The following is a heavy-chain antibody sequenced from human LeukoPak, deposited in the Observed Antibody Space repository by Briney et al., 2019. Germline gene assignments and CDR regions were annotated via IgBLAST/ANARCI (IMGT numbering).Heavy chain of an antibody. CDR1: GYTFTSYG. CDR3: ARVIGTTGTTRGEGDYFDY. D-gene: IGHD1-1*01. Sequence: ASVKVSCKASGYTFTSYGISWVRQGPGQGLERMGWISAYNGNTNYSQKLQGGVTMSTDTSTSTAYLELRSLRSDDTAVYYCARVIGTTGTTRGEGDYFDYWGQGTLVTVSS. J-gene: IGHJ4*02. V-gene: IGHV1-18*04. CDR2: ISAYNGNT.